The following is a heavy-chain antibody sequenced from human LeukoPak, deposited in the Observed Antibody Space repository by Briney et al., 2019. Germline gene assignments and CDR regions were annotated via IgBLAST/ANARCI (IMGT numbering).Heavy chain of an antibody. D-gene: IGHD6-13*01. J-gene: IGHJ4*02. V-gene: IGHV3-30-3*01. Sequence: PGRSLRLSCAASGFTFSSYAMHWVRQAPGKGLGWVAVISYDGSNKYYADSVKGRFTISRDNSENTLYLQMNSLRAEDTAVYYCARDYGYSSSWYQVDYWGQGTLVTVSS. CDR3: ARDYGYSSSWYQVDY. CDR1: GFTFSSYA. CDR2: ISYDGSNK.